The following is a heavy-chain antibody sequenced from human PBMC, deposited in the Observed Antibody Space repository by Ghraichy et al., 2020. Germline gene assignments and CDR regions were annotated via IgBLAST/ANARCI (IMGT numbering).Heavy chain of an antibody. J-gene: IGHJ3*02. CDR3: ARRVTGGYAFDI. V-gene: IGHV3-53*01. CDR1: GFIVSSNY. Sequence: GESLNISCAASGFIVSSNYMSWVRQAPGKGLEWVSVIYSGGSTYYADSVKGRFTISRDNSKNTLYLQMNSLTAEDTAVYYCARRVTGGYAFDIWGQGTMVTVSS. D-gene: IGHD2-8*02. CDR2: IYSGGST.